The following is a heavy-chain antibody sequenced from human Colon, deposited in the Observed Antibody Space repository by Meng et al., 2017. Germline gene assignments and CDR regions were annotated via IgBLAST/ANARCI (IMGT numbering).Heavy chain of an antibody. Sequence: GESLKISRTTVGLTFGVYAINWVRQAPGKGLEWVGFIIGKAYGGTTEYAASVKGRFTISRDDSKSIAYVQMNSLKTDDTAVYYCTGGSGSYLGVYWGQGTLVTVSS. V-gene: IGHV3-49*04. CDR1: GLTFGVYA. J-gene: IGHJ4*02. CDR2: IIGKAYGGTT. D-gene: IGHD3-10*01. CDR3: TGGSGSYLGVY.